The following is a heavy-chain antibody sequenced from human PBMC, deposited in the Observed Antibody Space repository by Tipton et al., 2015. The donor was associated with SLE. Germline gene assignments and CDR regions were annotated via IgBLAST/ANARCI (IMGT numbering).Heavy chain of an antibody. V-gene: IGHV3-30*03. CDR1: GFTVSSYG. CDR2: ISYDGSNK. Sequence: RSLRLSCAASGFTVSSYGMHWIRQVPGKGLEWVAVISYDGSNKYCADSVKGRFIISRDDSKNTLFLQMNSLGAEDTAVYYCARDSKWELFHYFDSWGQGTLVTVSA. J-gene: IGHJ4*02. D-gene: IGHD3-10*01. CDR3: ARDSKWELFHYFDS.